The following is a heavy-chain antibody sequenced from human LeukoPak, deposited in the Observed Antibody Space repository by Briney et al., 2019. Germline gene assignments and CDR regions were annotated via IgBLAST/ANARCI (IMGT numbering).Heavy chain of an antibody. D-gene: IGHD6-19*01. V-gene: IGHV1-2*02. CDR1: GYTFTGYY. CDR2: INPNSGGT. Sequence: ASVKVSCKASGYTFTGYYMHWVRQAPGQGLEWMGWINPNSGGTNYAQKFQGRVTMTRDTSISTAYMELSRLRSDDTAVYYCARVFQWLVGRDYFGYWGQGTLVTVSS. J-gene: IGHJ4*02. CDR3: ARVFQWLVGRDYFGY.